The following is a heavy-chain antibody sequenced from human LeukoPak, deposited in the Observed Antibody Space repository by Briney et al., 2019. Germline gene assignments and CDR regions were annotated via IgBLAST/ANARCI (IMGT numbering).Heavy chain of an antibody. Sequence: ASEKVSCKASGYIFTSYSMHWVRRAPGQGLEWMGIINPSGGTTNYAQKFQGRVTMTRDTSTSTVYMDLSSLRSEDTAVYYCARDLSHRYYHSTGYAFDYWGQGTLVTVSS. CDR3: ARDLSHRYYHSTGYAFDY. D-gene: IGHD3-22*01. J-gene: IGHJ4*02. V-gene: IGHV1-46*01. CDR1: GYIFTSYS. CDR2: INPSGGTT.